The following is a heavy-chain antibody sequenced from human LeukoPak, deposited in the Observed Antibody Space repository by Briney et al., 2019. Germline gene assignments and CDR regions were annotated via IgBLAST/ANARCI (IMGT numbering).Heavy chain of an antibody. CDR1: GFTFSDYE. CDR3: STDWYDY. V-gene: IGHV3-15*01. D-gene: IGHD6-13*01. Sequence: GGSLRLSCAASGFTFSDYEMNWVRQAPGKGLEWVGRIKSKGDGGTTDYAAPVKGRFTMSRDDSKSTLYLQMNSLKVEDTAIYYCSTDWYDYWGQGTLVTVSS. J-gene: IGHJ4*02. CDR2: IKSKGDGGTT.